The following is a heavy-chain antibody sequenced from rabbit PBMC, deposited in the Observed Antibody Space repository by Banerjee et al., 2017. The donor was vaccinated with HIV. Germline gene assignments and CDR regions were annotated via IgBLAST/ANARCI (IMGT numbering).Heavy chain of an antibody. Sequence: QEQLVESGGGLVQPGGSLKLSCKASGFDFSNYGVTWVRQAPGKGLEWIGYIDPIFGRTYYASWVNGRFTISSHNAQNTLYLQLNSLTAADTATYFCARDNGSGDYSLWGQGTRVTVS. D-gene: IGHD1-1*01. CDR1: GFDFSNYG. J-gene: IGHJ3*01. CDR2: IDPIFGRT. V-gene: IGHV1S47*01. CDR3: ARDNGSGDYSL.